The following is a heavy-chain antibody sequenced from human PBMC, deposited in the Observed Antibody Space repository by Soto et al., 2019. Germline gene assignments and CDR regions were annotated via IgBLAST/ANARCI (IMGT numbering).Heavy chain of an antibody. CDR2: ISANGDTI. V-gene: IGHV3-9*01. CDR3: AKDMKWGGMTTIHYFDS. Sequence: GGSLRLSCVASGFTVDDYAMHWVRQAPGKVLEWVSGISANGDTIDYADSVKGRFTISRDNAKNSLFLQMNSLRPEDTALYYCAKDMKWGGMTTIHYFDSWGQGTQVTVSS. J-gene: IGHJ4*02. CDR1: GFTVDDYA. D-gene: IGHD4-17*01.